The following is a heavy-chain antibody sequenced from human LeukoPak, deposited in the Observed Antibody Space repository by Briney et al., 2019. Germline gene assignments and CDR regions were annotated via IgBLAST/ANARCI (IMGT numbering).Heavy chain of an antibody. CDR3: ASHLYYYDSSPHPLNFDY. J-gene: IGHJ4*02. Sequence: ASVKVSCKASGYTFTSYGISWVRQAPGQGLEWMGWISAYNGNTNYARKLRGRVTMTTDTSTSTAYMELRSLRSDDTAVYYCASHLYYYDSSPHPLNFDYWGQGTLVTVSS. CDR2: ISAYNGNT. V-gene: IGHV1-18*01. CDR1: GYTFTSYG. D-gene: IGHD3-22*01.